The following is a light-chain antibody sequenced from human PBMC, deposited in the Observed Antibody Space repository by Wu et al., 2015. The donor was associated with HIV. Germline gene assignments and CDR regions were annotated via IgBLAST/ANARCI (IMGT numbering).Light chain of an antibody. V-gene: IGKV3-11*01. J-gene: IGKJ4*01. CDR3: QQRSSWPLT. Sequence: TQSPVILSLSPGDRATLSCKASQTVTSYLAWYQVRPGQPPRLLISDTSNRAPGVPLRFSGSGSMIDFILTISDLQPEDSALYFCQQRSSWPLTFGEGPKLRS. CDR1: QTVTSY. CDR2: DTS.